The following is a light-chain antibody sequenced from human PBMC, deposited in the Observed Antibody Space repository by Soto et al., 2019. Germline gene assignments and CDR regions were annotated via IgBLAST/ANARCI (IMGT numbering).Light chain of an antibody. CDR3: QQFSSYPLN. V-gene: IGKV3-20*01. CDR1: QTVRNNY. J-gene: IGKJ4*01. Sequence: EFVLTHSPGTLSLSPWERSTLSFRSSQTVRNNYLAWYQQKPGQAPRLLIYDASSRATGIPDRFSGGGSGTDFTLTISRLEPEDFAVYYCQQFSSYPLNFGGGTKVDIK. CDR2: DAS.